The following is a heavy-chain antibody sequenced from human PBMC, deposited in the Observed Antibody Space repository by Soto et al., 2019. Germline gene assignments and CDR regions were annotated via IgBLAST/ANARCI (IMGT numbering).Heavy chain of an antibody. J-gene: IGHJ4*02. CDR1: GFTFSSYW. CDR2: INIYGSTT. D-gene: IGHD1-26*01. Sequence: GGSLRLSCAASGFTFSSYWMHWVRQAPGKGLVWVSRINIYGSTTGYADSVKGRFTISRDNAKNTLHLQMNSLRAEDTAVYYCVGTGSNSYWGQGTLVTVSS. V-gene: IGHV3-74*01. CDR3: VGTGSNSY.